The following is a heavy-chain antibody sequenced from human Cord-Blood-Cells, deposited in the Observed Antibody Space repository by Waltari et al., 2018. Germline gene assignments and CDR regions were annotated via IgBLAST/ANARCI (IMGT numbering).Heavy chain of an antibody. D-gene: IGHD2-2*01. CDR3: ARLGVPRSPRQYCSSTSCYGHWFDP. Sequence: QVQLQQWGAGLLKPSETLSLTCAVYGGSFSGYYWSWIRQPPGKGLEWIGEINHSGSTDYNPSLKSRVTISVDTSKNQFSLKLSAVTAADTAVYYCARLGVPRSPRQYCSSTSCYGHWFDPWGQGTLDTVSS. V-gene: IGHV4-34*01. CDR1: GGSFSGYY. CDR2: INHSGST. J-gene: IGHJ5*02.